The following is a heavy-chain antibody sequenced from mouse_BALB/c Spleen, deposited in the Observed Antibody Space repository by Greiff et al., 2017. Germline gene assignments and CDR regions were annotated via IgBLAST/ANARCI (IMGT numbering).Heavy chain of an antibody. CDR2: INPGSGGT. CDR1: GYAFTNYL. J-gene: IGHJ2*01. Sequence: QVQLQQSGAELARPGTSVKVSCKASGYAFTNYLIEWVKQRPGQGLEWIGVINPGSGGTNYNEKFKGKATLTADKSSSTAYMQLSSLTSDDSAVYFCARIGNYFDYWGQGTTLTVSS. CDR3: ARIGNYFDY. D-gene: IGHD1-1*02. V-gene: IGHV1-54*01.